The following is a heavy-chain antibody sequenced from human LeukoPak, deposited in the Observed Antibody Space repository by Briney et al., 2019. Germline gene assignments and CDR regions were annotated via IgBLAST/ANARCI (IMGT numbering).Heavy chain of an antibody. CDR1: GGSISSGGYY. CDR3: ARDSSVWENAFDI. V-gene: IGHV4-30-2*01. Sequence: KPSETLSLTCTVSGGSISSGGYYWGWIRQPPGKGLEWIGYIYHSGSTYYNPSLKSRVTISVDRSKNQFSLKLSSVTAADTAVYYCARDSSVWENAFDIWGQGTMVTVSS. D-gene: IGHD6-19*01. CDR2: IYHSGST. J-gene: IGHJ3*02.